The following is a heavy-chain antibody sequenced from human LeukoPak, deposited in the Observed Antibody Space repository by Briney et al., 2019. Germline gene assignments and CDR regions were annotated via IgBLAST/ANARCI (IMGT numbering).Heavy chain of an antibody. CDR2: INPNSGGT. CDR1: GGTFNNNG. D-gene: IGHD6-19*01. J-gene: IGHJ5*02. CDR3: ARVGYSSGCYNNWFDP. V-gene: IGHV1-2*06. Sequence: EAWVKVSCKASGGTFNNNGFSWVRQAPGQGLEWMGRINPNSGGTNYAQKFQGRVTMTRDTSISTAYMELSRLRSDDTAVYYCARVGYSSGCYNNWFDPWGQGTLVTVSS.